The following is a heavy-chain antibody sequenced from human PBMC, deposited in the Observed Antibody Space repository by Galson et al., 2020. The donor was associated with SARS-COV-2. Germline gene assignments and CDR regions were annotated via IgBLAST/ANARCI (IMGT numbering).Heavy chain of an antibody. Sequence: GESLKISCAASGFTFSSYSMNWVRQAPGKGLEWVSSISSSSSYIYYADSVKGRFTISRDNAKNSLYLQMNSLRAEDTAVYYCARDYCSSTSCRYRNWFDPWGQGTLVTVSS. D-gene: IGHD2-2*01. CDR3: ARDYCSSTSCRYRNWFDP. V-gene: IGHV3-21*01. CDR1: GFTFSSYS. CDR2: ISSSSSYI. J-gene: IGHJ5*02.